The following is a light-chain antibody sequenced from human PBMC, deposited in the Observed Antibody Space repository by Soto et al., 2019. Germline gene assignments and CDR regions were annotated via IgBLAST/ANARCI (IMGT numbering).Light chain of an antibody. Sequence: QAILTQPPSASGNPGERVNISCSGSSSNIGSNYVYWYRQFPGTAPKLLIQRNNQRPSGVPARFSGSKSGTSASLAISGLRSEDEADYYCGGWDDSLSGPVFGGGTKVTVL. CDR2: RNN. J-gene: IGLJ2*01. CDR3: GGWDDSLSGPV. CDR1: SSNIGSNY. V-gene: IGLV1-47*01.